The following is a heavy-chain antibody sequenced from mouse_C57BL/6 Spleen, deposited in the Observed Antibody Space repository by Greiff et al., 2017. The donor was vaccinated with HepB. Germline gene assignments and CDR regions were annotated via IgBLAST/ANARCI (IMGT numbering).Heavy chain of an antibody. CDR1: GFTFSDYG. CDR3: ARSGYYRYFDY. V-gene: IGHV5-17*01. J-gene: IGHJ2*01. Sequence: EVMLVESGGGLVKPGGSLKLSCAASGFTFSDYGMHWVRQAPEKGLEWVAYISSGSSTIYYADTVKGRFTISRDNAKNTLFLQMTSLRSEDTAMYYCARSGYYRYFDYWGQGTTLTVSS. D-gene: IGHD2-3*01. CDR2: ISSGSSTI.